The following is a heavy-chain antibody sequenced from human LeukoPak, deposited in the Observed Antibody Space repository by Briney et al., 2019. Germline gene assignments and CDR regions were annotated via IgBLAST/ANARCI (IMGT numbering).Heavy chain of an antibody. J-gene: IGHJ4*02. CDR2: IYYSRST. Sequence: PSETLSLTCTVSGGSISSGGYYWSWIRQHPGKGLEWIGYIYYSRSTYYNPSLKSRVTISVDTSKNQFSLKLSSVTAADTAVYYCARANPYYYDSSGYFDYWGQGTLVTVSS. D-gene: IGHD3-22*01. CDR1: GGSISSGGYY. CDR3: ARANPYYYDSSGYFDY. V-gene: IGHV4-31*03.